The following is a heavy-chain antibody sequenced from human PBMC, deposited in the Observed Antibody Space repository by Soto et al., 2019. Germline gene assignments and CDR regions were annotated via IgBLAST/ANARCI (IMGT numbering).Heavy chain of an antibody. D-gene: IGHD6-13*01. J-gene: IGHJ4*02. V-gene: IGHV1-69*13. Sequence: SVKVSCKASGGTFSSYAISWVRQAPGQGLEWMGGIIPIFGTANYAQKFKGRVTITADESTSTAYMELSSLRSDDTAVYYCARAAKQLIDYWGQGTLVTVSS. CDR3: ARAAKQLIDY. CDR1: GGTFSSYA. CDR2: IIPIFGTA.